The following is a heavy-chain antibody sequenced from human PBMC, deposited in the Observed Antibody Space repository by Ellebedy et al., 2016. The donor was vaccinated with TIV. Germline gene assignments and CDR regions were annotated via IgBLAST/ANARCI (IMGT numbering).Heavy chain of an antibody. D-gene: IGHD3-9*01. CDR3: ARDPLALTPAPTHYAFDI. CDR2: IWYDGSNK. Sequence: GESLKISCAASGFTFSSYGMHWVRQAPGKGLEWVAVIWYDGSNKYYADSVKGRFTISRDNSKNTLYLQMNSLRAEDTAVYYCARDPLALTPAPTHYAFDIWGQGTMVTVSS. V-gene: IGHV3-33*08. J-gene: IGHJ3*02. CDR1: GFTFSSYG.